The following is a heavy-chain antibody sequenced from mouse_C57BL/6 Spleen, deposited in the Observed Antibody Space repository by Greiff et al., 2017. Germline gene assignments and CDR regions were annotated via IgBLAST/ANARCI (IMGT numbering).Heavy chain of an antibody. Sequence: QVQLKQPGAELVKPGASVKLSCKASGYTFTSYWMHWVKQRPGQGLEWIGMIHPNSGSTNYNEKFKSKATLTVDKSSSTAYMQLSSLTSEDSAVYYCAREGDGSMDYWGQGTSVTVSS. D-gene: IGHD2-3*01. V-gene: IGHV1-64*01. CDR1: GYTFTSYW. CDR2: IHPNSGST. CDR3: AREGDGSMDY. J-gene: IGHJ4*01.